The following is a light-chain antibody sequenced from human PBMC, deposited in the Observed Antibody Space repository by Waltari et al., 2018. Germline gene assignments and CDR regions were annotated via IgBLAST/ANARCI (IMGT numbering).Light chain of an antibody. J-gene: IGLJ3*02. Sequence: QSVLTQPPSASGTPGQRVTISCSGSRSNIGSNYVYWYQQLPGTAPKLLIYRNNQRPSGVPGRFSCSKSGTSASLAISGLRSEDEADYYCAAWDDSLSGRVFGGGTKVTVL. CDR3: AAWDDSLSGRV. CDR2: RNN. CDR1: RSNIGSNY. V-gene: IGLV1-47*01.